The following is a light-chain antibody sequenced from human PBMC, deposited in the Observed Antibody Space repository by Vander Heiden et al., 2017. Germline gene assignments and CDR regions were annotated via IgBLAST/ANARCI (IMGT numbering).Light chain of an antibody. CDR1: QSITTW. CDR3: QQYSIDSPT. CDR2: DAS. Sequence: DIQMTQSPSTMSASVGHRVTITGRASQSITTWLAWYQQKPGKAPKLLIYDASNLQSGVPSRFSGSGSGTDFSLTISSLQPDDFATYYCQQYSIDSPTFGQGTKVEI. J-gene: IGKJ1*01. V-gene: IGKV1-5*01.